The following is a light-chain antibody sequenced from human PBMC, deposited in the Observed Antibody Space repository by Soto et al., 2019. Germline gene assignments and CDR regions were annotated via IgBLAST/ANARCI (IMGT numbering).Light chain of an antibody. Sequence: EIVLTQSPGTLSLSPGERATLSCRASQSVSSSYLAWYQQRPGQAPRLLIYGASGRATGVPDRFSGGGSGTDFTLTISRLEPEDFAVYYCQRCGSSPPITFGQGTRLEMK. J-gene: IGKJ5*01. CDR3: QRCGSSPPIT. V-gene: IGKV3-20*01. CDR2: GAS. CDR1: QSVSSSY.